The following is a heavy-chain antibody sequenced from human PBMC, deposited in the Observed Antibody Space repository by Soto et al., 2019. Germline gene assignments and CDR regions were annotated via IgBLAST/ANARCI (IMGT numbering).Heavy chain of an antibody. Sequence: ASVKVSCKASGYTFRSYGISWVRQAPGQGLEWMGWISGYNGNTHYSQKFQGKVTMTTDTSTSTAYMELWNLRSDDTAVYYCATRPGVGGYCDWARPLVLDYWGQGTLVTVSS. D-gene: IGHD3-9*01. CDR1: GYTFRSYG. CDR2: ISGYNGNT. J-gene: IGHJ4*02. CDR3: ATRPGVGGYCDWARPLVLDY. V-gene: IGHV1-18*01.